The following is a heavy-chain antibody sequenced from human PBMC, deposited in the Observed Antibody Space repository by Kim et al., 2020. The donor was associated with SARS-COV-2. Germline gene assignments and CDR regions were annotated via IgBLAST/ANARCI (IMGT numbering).Heavy chain of an antibody. J-gene: IGHJ4*02. D-gene: IGHD6-19*01. Sequence: NTKNSQKFQGRVPMTRDTSASTAYMELSSLRSEDTAVYYCARDRAGSFDYWGQGTLVTVSS. V-gene: IGHV1-3*01. CDR2: NT. CDR3: ARDRAGSFDY.